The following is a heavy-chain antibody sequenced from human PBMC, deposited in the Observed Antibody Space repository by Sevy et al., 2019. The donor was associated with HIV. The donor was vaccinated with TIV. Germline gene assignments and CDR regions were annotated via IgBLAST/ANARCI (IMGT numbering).Heavy chain of an antibody. CDR1: GYTFTGYY. CDR2: INPKSGDT. CDR3: ARGGPSSGYYFY. V-gene: IGHV1-2*02. Sequence: ASVKVSCKASGYTFTGYYMHWVRQAPGQGLEWMGWINPKSGDTNYAQKFQGRVTMTRDTSISTAYMELSRLGSDDTAVYYCARGGPSSGYYFYWGQGTLVTVSS. J-gene: IGHJ4*02. D-gene: IGHD3-22*01.